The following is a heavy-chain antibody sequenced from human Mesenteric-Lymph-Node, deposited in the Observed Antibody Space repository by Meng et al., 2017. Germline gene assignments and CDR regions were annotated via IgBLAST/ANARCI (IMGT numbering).Heavy chain of an antibody. D-gene: IGHD1-26*01. CDR2: TYYRSRWHD. Sequence: QVQLQLSGPGLVRPSQTLPLTCAISGDTVSFNTALWNWIRQSPSRGLEWLGRTYYRSRWHDDYVVSVQGRITVTPDTSKNQLSLELHSVTPEDTAVYYCASTENHFWGQGTLVTVSS. V-gene: IGHV6-1*01. J-gene: IGHJ4*02. CDR3: ASTENHF. CDR1: GDTVSFNTAL.